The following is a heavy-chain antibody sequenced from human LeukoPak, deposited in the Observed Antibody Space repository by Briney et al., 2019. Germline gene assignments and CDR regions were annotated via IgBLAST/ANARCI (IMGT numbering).Heavy chain of an antibody. CDR1: GFTFSTYS. D-gene: IGHD1-26*01. CDR3: AKGNWGERLDWYFDL. Sequence: PGGSLRLSCVASGFTFSTYSMNWVRQAPGSGLEWVSGITGSGGSTYYADSVKGRLTISRDNSKNTLYLQMNSLRAEDTAVYYCAKGNWGERLDWYFDLWGRGTLVTVSS. CDR2: ITGSGGST. V-gene: IGHV3-23*01. J-gene: IGHJ2*01.